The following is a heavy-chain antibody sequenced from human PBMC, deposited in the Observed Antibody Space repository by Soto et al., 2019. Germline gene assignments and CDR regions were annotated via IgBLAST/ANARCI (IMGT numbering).Heavy chain of an antibody. CDR3: ATDRYSSRWYELGFLDY. D-gene: IGHD6-19*01. V-gene: IGHV3-23*01. Sequence: EVQLLESGGGLVQPGGSLSLSCGASGFTFSSYAMSWVRQAPGKGLEWVSGISDNGGSTFYADSVKGRFTISRDNAKNTLYMQMHGLRVEDTAIYDCATDRYSSRWYELGFLDYWGQGTLVTVSS. CDR1: GFTFSSYA. CDR2: ISDNGGST. J-gene: IGHJ4*02.